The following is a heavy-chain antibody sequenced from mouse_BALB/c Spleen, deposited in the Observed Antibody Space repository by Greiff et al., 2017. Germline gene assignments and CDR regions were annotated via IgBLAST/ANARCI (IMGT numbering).Heavy chain of an antibody. D-gene: IGHD3-3*01. CDR1: GFTFSNYW. V-gene: IGHV6-6*02. CDR2: IRLKSNNYAT. J-gene: IGHJ2*01. CDR3: TRQGGFDD. Sequence: EVKVEESGGGLVQPGGSMKLSCVASGFTFSNYWMNWVRQSPEKGLEWVAEIRLKSNNYATHYAESVKGRFTISRDDSKSSVYLQMNNLRAEDTGIYYCTRQGGFDDWGQGTTLTVSS.